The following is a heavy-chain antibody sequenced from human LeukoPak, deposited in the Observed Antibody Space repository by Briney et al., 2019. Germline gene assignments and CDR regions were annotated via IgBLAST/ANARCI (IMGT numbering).Heavy chain of an antibody. V-gene: IGHV3-53*01. CDR3: ARVFSLRDY. D-gene: IGHD3-3*01. J-gene: IGHJ4*02. CDR2: MYGGGST. Sequence: GGSLRLSCAASGFTVSSNYMSWVRQAPGKGLEGVSVMYGGGSTYYADSVKGRFTISRDNSKNTLYLQMNRLRAEDTAVYYCARVFSLRDYWGQGTLVTVSP. CDR1: GFTVSSNY.